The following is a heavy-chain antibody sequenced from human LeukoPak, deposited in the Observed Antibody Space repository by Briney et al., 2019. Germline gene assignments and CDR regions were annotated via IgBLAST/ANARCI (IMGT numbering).Heavy chain of an antibody. V-gene: IGHV4-59*01. D-gene: IGHD5-18*01. CDR1: GGSISSYY. CDR3: ARTLGYSYGEDAFDI. CDR2: IYYSGST. Sequence: ASETLSLTCTVSGGSISSYYWSWIRQPPGKGLEWIGYIYYSGSTNYNPSRKSRVTISVDTSKNQFSLKLSSVTAADTAVYYCARTLGYSYGEDAFDIWGQGTMVTVSS. J-gene: IGHJ3*02.